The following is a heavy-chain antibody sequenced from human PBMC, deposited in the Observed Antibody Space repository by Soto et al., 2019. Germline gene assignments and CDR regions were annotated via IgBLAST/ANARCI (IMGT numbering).Heavy chain of an antibody. V-gene: IGHV3-23*01. CDR2: ISGSGGST. CDR1: GFTFSSYA. CDR3: AKDQSSGWYLGWFDP. D-gene: IGHD6-19*01. J-gene: IGHJ5*02. Sequence: LRLSCAASGFTFSSYAMSWVRQAPGKGLEWVSAISGSGGSTYYADSVKGRFTISRDNSKNTLYLQMNSLRAEDTAVYYCAKDQSSGWYLGWFDPGGQGTLVTVSS.